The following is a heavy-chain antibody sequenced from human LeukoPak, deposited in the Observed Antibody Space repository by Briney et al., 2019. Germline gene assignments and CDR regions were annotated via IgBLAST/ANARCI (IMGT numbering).Heavy chain of an antibody. D-gene: IGHD3-10*01. V-gene: IGHV3-48*02. J-gene: IGHJ5*02. CDR1: GFTFSSYS. CDR2: NSSSSSTI. CDR3: ARDQGSGLYNWFDP. Sequence: GGSLRLSCAASGFTFSSYSMNWVRQAPGKGLEWVSYNSSSSSTIYYADSVKGRFTISRDNAKNSLYLQMNSLRDEDTAVYYCARDQGSGLYNWFDPWGQGTLVTVSS.